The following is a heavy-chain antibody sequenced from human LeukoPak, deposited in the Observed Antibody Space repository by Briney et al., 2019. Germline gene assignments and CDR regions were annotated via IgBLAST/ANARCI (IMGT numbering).Heavy chain of an antibody. CDR2: INYDGTNT. CDR1: AFTFNTYA. D-gene: IGHD3-3*01. Sequence: GGSLRLSCAASAFTFNTYAMHWVRQAPGKGLEWVAFINYDGTNTYYADSVKGRFTISRDNSKTSLYLQMNSLRAEDTAVYYCARLTWSTTDYWGQGTLVTVSS. CDR3: ARLTWSTTDY. V-gene: IGHV3-30*12. J-gene: IGHJ4*02.